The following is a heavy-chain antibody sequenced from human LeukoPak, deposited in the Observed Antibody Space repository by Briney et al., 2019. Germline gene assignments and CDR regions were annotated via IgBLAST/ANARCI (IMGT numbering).Heavy chain of an antibody. J-gene: IGHJ4*02. Sequence: QPGRSLRLSCAASGFTFSNYGMHWVRQAPGKGLEWVAVIWYDGTNKYYADSVKGRFTISRDNSKNTLYLEINSLRTEDTAVYYCARAPYTSGWYFAFDYWGQGTLVTVSS. D-gene: IGHD6-19*01. CDR3: ARAPYTSGWYFAFDY. CDR1: GFTFSNYG. V-gene: IGHV3-33*01. CDR2: IWYDGTNK.